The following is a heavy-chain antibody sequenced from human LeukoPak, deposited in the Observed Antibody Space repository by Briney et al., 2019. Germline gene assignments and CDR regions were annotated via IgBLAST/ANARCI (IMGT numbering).Heavy chain of an antibody. CDR2: ISSSSSTI. J-gene: IGHJ4*02. Sequence: QPGGSLRLSCAASGFTFSSYSMNWVRQAPGKGLEWVSYISSSSSTIYYADSVKGRFTISRDNAKNSLYLQMNSLRAEDTAVYYCAKGTDYFDYWGQGTLVTVSS. CDR3: AKGTDYFDY. V-gene: IGHV3-48*01. CDR1: GFTFSSYS. D-gene: IGHD1-1*01.